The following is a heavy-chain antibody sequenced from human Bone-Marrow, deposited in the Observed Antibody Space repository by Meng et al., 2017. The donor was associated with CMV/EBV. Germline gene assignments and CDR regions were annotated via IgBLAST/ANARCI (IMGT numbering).Heavy chain of an antibody. CDR2: SNSDGSST. J-gene: IGHJ4*02. V-gene: IGHV3-74*01. D-gene: IGHD3-10*01. CDR1: GFIFSSYW. Sequence: GESLDISLAASGFIFSSYWMHWVRQAPGKGVVLVSRSNSDGSSTRYADSVKGRFTIPRANAKNTLYLHKNSLRAEDTAVYYCASAWYGSGSLPFDYWGQGTLVTVSS. CDR3: ASAWYGSGSLPFDY.